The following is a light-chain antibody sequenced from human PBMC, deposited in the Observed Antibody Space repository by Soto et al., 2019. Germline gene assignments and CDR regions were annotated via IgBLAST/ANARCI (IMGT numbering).Light chain of an antibody. CDR2: GAS. Sequence: EVVLSQSPATLSVSTGEGVTLSCRASQTVPSRIAWYQQKPGQAPRLLIYGASTRATGVPDRFSGTGSGTEFTLTISSLKSEDYGVYYCQQYKSWPPITFGQGTRLAIK. CDR3: QQYKSWPPIT. J-gene: IGKJ5*01. V-gene: IGKV3-15*01. CDR1: QTVPSR.